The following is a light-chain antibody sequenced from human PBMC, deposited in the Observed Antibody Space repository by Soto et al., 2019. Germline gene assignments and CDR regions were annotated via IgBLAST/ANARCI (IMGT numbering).Light chain of an antibody. J-gene: IGKJ1*01. Sequence: DIQMTQSPSSLSASVGDRVTITCRATQDISNYLAWYQQKPGKVPNLLIYAASTLQSGVPSRFSGSGSGTDFTLTISSLEPEDVATYYCQKYNRAPPWTFGQGTQVEI. V-gene: IGKV1-27*01. CDR3: QKYNRAPPWT. CDR2: AAS. CDR1: QDISNY.